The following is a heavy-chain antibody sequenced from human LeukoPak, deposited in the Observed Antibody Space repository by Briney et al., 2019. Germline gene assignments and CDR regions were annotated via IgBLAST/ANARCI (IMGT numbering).Heavy chain of an antibody. V-gene: IGHV4-34*01. CDR2: INHSGST. CDR3: ARSSGYYDSSGYLIDY. D-gene: IGHD3-22*01. Sequence: SETLSLTCAVYGGSFSGYYWSWIRQPPGKGLEWIGEINHSGSTNYNPSLKSRVTISVDTSKNQFSLKLSSVTAADMAVYYCARSSGYYDSSGYLIDYWGQGTLVTVSS. J-gene: IGHJ4*02. CDR1: GGSFSGYY.